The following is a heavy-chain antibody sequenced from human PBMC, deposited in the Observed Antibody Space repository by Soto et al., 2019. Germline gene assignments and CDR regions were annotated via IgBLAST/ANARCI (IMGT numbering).Heavy chain of an antibody. CDR2: ISDSGST. CDR1: GFTFSTSA. CDR3: AKVWAEDGYCSRTSSLYYFHH. V-gene: IGHV3-23*01. J-gene: IGHJ4*02. Sequence: EVQLLESGGGLVQPGGSLRLSCEASGFTFSTSAMSWVRQAPGKGLEWVSTISDSGSTYYADSVKGRFTISRDNSKNTLYLQLNSLRADDTAVFYCAKVWAEDGYCSRTSSLYYFHHWGQGTLVTVSS. D-gene: IGHD2-2*03.